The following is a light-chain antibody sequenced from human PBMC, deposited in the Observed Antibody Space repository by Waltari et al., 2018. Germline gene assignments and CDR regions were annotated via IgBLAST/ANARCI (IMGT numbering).Light chain of an antibody. CDR3: QQYDNYWT. CDR2: RAS. V-gene: IGKV1-5*03. J-gene: IGKJ1*01. Sequence: DIQMTQSPSTLSASVGDRVTITCRASQSITNWLAWYQQKPGKAPKLLIYRASNLESGVPSRFSDSGSGTEFTLTISSLQPDDFATYYCQQYDNYWTFGQGTKVEI. CDR1: QSITNW.